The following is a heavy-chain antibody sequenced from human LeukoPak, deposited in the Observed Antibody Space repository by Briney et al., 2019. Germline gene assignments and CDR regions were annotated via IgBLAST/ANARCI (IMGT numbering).Heavy chain of an antibody. V-gene: IGHV3-33*01. D-gene: IGHD6-13*01. CDR3: ARVYSSSWYFWFDP. J-gene: IGHJ5*02. CDR2: IWYDGSNK. CDR1: GFTFSSYG. Sequence: GGSLRLSCAASGFTFSSYGMHWVRQAPGKGLEWVAVIWYDGSNKYYADSVKGRLTISRDNSKNTLYLQMNSLRAEDTAVYYCARVYSSSWYFWFDPWGQGTLVTVSS.